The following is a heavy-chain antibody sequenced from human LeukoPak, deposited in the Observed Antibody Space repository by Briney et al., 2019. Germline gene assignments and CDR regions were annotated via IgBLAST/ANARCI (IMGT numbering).Heavy chain of an antibody. D-gene: IGHD6-6*01. V-gene: IGHV4-34*01. Sequence: SSETLSLTCAVYGGSFSGYYWSWIRQPPGEGLEWIGEINHSGSTNYTPSLKSRVTISVDTSKNQFSLKLSSVTAADTAVYYCARGLRQLVRSWHYWGQGTLVTVSS. CDR2: INHSGST. CDR1: GGSFSGYY. CDR3: ARGLRQLVRSWHY. J-gene: IGHJ4*02.